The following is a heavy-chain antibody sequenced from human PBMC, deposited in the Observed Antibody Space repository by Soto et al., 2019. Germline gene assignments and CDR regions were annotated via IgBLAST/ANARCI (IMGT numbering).Heavy chain of an antibody. D-gene: IGHD5-18*01. CDR3: ARDPLDTAMVMDYFDY. CDR2: ISYDGSNK. CDR1: GFTFSSYA. Sequence: GGSLRLSCAASGFTFSSYAMHWVRQAPGKGLEWVAVISYDGSNKYYADSVKGRFTISRDNSKNTLYLQMNSLRAEDTAVYYCARDPLDTAMVMDYFDYWGQGTLVTVSS. V-gene: IGHV3-30-3*01. J-gene: IGHJ4*02.